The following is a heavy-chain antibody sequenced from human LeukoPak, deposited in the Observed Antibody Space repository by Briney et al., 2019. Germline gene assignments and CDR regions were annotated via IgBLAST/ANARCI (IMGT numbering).Heavy chain of an antibody. J-gene: IGHJ4*02. CDR1: GFTFVAYA. V-gene: IGHV3-23*01. D-gene: IGHD1-26*01. CDR3: AKARGPSGSDFRSFDY. Sequence: GGSLRLSCAASGFTFVAYAMSGVRQAPGRGLDWVSSISDSGGSTYYADSVKGRFTISRDNSKNTVFLQVKSLRADDTAVYHCAKARGPSGSDFRSFDYWGQGALVTVSS. CDR2: ISDSGGST.